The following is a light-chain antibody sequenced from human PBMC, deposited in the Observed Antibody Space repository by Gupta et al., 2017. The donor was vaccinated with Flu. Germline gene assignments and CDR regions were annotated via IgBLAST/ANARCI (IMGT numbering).Light chain of an antibody. CDR2: ETS. J-gene: IGKJ3*01. CDR1: QDIGTW. Sequence: PSSLSASVGDRVTITCRASQDIGTWVAWYQQKPGQAPKLLIYETSDLRRGVPSRFRGSGSGTEFTLTITSLQPEDFATYFCQQANGSPPDFGPGTKVDVK. V-gene: IGKV1-12*01. CDR3: QQANGSPPD.